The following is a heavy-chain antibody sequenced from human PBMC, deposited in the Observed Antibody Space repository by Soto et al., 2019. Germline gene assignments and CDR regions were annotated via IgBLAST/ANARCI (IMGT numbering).Heavy chain of an antibody. V-gene: IGHV3-30*18. CDR2: ISYDGSNK. J-gene: IGHJ4*02. D-gene: IGHD3-3*01. CDR1: GFTFSSYG. CDR3: AKDHLPHGHDFWSGYYYAADY. Sequence: GGSLRLSCAASGFTFSSYGMHWVRQAPGKGLEWVEVISYDGSNKYYADSVKGRFTISRDNSKNTLYLQMNSLRAEDTAVYYCAKDHLPHGHDFWSGYYYAADYWGQGTLVTVSS.